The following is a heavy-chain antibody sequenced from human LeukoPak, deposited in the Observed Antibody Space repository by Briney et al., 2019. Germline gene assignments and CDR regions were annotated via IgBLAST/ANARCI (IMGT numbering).Heavy chain of an antibody. Sequence: GGSLRLSCAASGVTLNSYWMHWVRQAPGKGLVWVSRINTDGSSISYADSVKGRFTISRDNAKNTLYLQMNSLRTEDTALYYCAKDRWLQSPYYFDYWGQGTPVTVSS. CDR2: INTDGSSI. CDR1: GVTLNSYW. J-gene: IGHJ4*02. V-gene: IGHV3-74*01. CDR3: AKDRWLQSPYYFDY. D-gene: IGHD5-24*01.